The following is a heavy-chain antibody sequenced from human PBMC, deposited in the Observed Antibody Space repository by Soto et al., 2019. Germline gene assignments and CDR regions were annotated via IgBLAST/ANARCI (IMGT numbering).Heavy chain of an antibody. J-gene: IGHJ6*02. CDR1: GYTFTSYG. CDR2: ISAYNGNT. CDR3: ARHASLAEYYYYYYGMDV. V-gene: IGHV1-18*01. Sequence: ASVKVSCKASGYTFTSYGISWVRQAPGQGLEWMGWISAYNGNTNYAQKLQGQVTISADKSISTAYLQWSSLKASDTAMYYCARHASLAEYYYYYYGMDVWGQGTTVTVSS.